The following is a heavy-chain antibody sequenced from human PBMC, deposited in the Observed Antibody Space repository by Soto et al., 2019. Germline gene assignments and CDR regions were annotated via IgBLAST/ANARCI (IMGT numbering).Heavy chain of an antibody. CDR1: GFTFSSYG. Sequence: QVQLVESGGGVVQPGRSLRLSCAASGFTFSSYGMHWVRQAPGKGLEWVAVIWYDGSNKYYADSVKGRFTISRDNSKNTLYLQMNSLRAEDTAVYYCATLPLGNWNYGMDVWGQGTTVTVSS. V-gene: IGHV3-33*01. J-gene: IGHJ6*02. CDR3: ATLPLGNWNYGMDV. D-gene: IGHD1-1*01. CDR2: IWYDGSNK.